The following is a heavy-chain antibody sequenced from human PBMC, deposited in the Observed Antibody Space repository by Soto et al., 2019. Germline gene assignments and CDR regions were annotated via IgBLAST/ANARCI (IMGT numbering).Heavy chain of an antibody. CDR1: GFTFSDYY. D-gene: IGHD3-22*01. V-gene: IGHV3-53*01. CDR3: ARDRVESGYPEYFQY. J-gene: IGHJ1*01. Sequence: SGFTFSDYYMTWIRQAPGKGLEWVSYISSGGSTYYADSVKGRFTISRDNSKNTLYLQMNSLRAEDTAVYYCARDRVESGYPEYFQYWGQGTLVTVSS. CDR2: ISSGGST.